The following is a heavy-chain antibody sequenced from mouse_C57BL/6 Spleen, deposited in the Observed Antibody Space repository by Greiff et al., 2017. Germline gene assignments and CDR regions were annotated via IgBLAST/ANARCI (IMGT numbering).Heavy chain of an antibody. J-gene: IGHJ2*01. V-gene: IGHV5-6*01. Sequence: EVKLMESGGDLVKPGGSLKLSCAASGFTFSSYGMSWVRQTPDKRLEWVATISSGGSYTYYPDSVQGRFTISRDNAKNTLYLQMSSLKSEDTAMYYCARHVDGNSFDYWGQGTTLTVSS. D-gene: IGHD2-1*01. CDR2: ISSGGSYT. CDR1: GFTFSSYG. CDR3: ARHVDGNSFDY.